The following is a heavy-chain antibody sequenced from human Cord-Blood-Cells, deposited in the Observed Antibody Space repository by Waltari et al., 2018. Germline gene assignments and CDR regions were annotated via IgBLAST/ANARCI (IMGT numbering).Heavy chain of an antibody. CDR2: INHSGST. J-gene: IGHJ3*02. D-gene: IGHD3-16*02. CDR3: ARGSTYYDYVWGSYRLDAFDI. Sequence: QVQLQQWGAGLLKPSETLSLTCAVYGGSFSGYYWSWIRQPPGKGLEWIGEINHSGSTNYSPSLKSRVTISVDTSKNQFSLKLSSVTAADTAVYYCARGSTYYDYVWGSYRLDAFDIWGQGTMVTVSS. V-gene: IGHV4-34*01. CDR1: GGSFSGYY.